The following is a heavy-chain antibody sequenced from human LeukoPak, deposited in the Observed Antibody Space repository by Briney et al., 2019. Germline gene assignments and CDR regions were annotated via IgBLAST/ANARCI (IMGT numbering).Heavy chain of an antibody. Sequence: SQTLSLTCTVSDGSISSGGYYWSWIRQHPGKGLEWIGYIYYSGSTYYNPSLKSRVTISVDTSKNQFSLKLSSVTAADTAVYYCARATYYKFTYYFDYWGQGTLVTVSS. CDR1: DGSISSGGYY. CDR3: ARATYYKFTYYFDY. CDR2: IYYSGST. V-gene: IGHV4-31*03. D-gene: IGHD1-26*01. J-gene: IGHJ4*02.